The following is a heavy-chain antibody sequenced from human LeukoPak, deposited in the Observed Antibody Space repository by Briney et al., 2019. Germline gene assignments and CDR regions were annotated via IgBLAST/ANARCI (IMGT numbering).Heavy chain of an antibody. CDR2: INHSGST. Sequence: SETLSLTCAVYGGSFSGYYWSWIRQPPGKGLEWIGEINHSGSTNYNPSLKSRVTISVDTSKNQFSLKLSSVTAADTAVYYCARGRIAAAGTQSLGYWGQGTLVTVSS. CDR3: ARGRIAAAGTQSLGY. J-gene: IGHJ4*02. CDR1: GGSFSGYY. D-gene: IGHD6-13*01. V-gene: IGHV4-34*01.